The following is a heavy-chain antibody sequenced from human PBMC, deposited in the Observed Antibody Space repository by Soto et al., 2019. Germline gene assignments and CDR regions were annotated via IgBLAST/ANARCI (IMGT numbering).Heavy chain of an antibody. Sequence: EVQVLESGGGLVQPGGSLRLSCAASGFTFSNYAMSWVRQAPGKGLEWVSTIYGGGDYIHYTDSVKGRFTISRDNSRNTLFLQTNSLRAEDTAVYYCAKNRGSGSYTNWNFDVWGRGTLVTVSS. CDR2: IYGGGDYI. J-gene: IGHJ2*01. D-gene: IGHD1-26*01. V-gene: IGHV3-23*01. CDR3: AKNRGSGSYTNWNFDV. CDR1: GFTFSNYA.